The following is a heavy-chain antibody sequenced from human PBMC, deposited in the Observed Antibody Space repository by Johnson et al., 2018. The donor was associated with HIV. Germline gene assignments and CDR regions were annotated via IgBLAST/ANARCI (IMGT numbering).Heavy chain of an antibody. Sequence: QVQLVESGGGVVQPGRSLRLSCAASGFTFSSYAMHWVRQAPGKGLEWVAVISYDGSNKYYADSVKGRFTISRDKSKNTLYLQMNSLRAEDTAVYYCANSYSSSSGNNDYAFDIWDQGTMVTVSS. D-gene: IGHD6-6*01. CDR2: ISYDGSNK. CDR3: ANSYSSSSGNNDYAFDI. CDR1: GFTFSSYA. V-gene: IGHV3-30*04. J-gene: IGHJ3*02.